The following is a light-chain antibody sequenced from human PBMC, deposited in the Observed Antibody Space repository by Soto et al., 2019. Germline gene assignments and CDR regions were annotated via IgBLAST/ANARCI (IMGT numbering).Light chain of an antibody. CDR3: AAWDDRLNGPL. CDR2: NDN. CDR1: YSNIGGNT. J-gene: IGLJ2*01. Sequence: QSVLTQPPSASGTPGQRVTISCSGGYSNIGGNTVNWYQQVPGTAPKLLIYNDNRRPSGVPDRFSGSKSGTSASLAISGLQSEDEADYSCAAWDDRLNGPLFGGGTKVTVL. V-gene: IGLV1-44*01.